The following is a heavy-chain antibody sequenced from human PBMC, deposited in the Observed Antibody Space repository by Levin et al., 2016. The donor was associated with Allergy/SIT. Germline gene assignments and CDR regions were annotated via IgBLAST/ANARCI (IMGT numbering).Heavy chain of an antibody. D-gene: IGHD6-13*01. V-gene: IGHV4-31*03. J-gene: IGHJ4*02. CDR2: IYYTGST. CDR1: GGSISSGGYY. Sequence: SETLSLTCTVSGGSISSGGYYWSWIRQHPGKGLEWIGYIYYTGSTYYNPSLKSRVTISVDTSKNQFSLKLSSVTAADTAVYYCARAPTSIAAAGPFDYWGQGTLVTVSS. CDR3: ARAPTSIAAAGPFDY.